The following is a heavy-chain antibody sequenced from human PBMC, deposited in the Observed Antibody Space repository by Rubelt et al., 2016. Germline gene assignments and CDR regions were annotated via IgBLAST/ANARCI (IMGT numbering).Heavy chain of an antibody. J-gene: IGHJ6*02. CDR1: GYTFSSYA. V-gene: IGHV1-3*01. D-gene: IGHD3-22*01. Sequence: PGDSVKVSCKASGYTFSSYAMHWVRQAPRQRLEWMGWINAGNGNTKYSQKFQGRVTITRDTSASTAYMELSSLRSEDTAVYYCARDGPYYDSSGSSYYYYGMDVWGQGTTVTVSS. CDR2: INAGNGNT. CDR3: ARDGPYYDSSGSSYYYYGMDV.